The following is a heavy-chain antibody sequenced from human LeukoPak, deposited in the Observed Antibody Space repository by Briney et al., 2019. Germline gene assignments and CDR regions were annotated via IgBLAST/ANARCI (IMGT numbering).Heavy chain of an antibody. CDR1: GFTFSSYA. J-gene: IGHJ4*02. V-gene: IGHV3-7*01. CDR3: ARSLWELLRVDY. D-gene: IGHD1-26*01. CDR2: IKQDGSEK. Sequence: PGGSLRLSCAASGFTFSSYAMSWVRQAPGKGLEWVANIKQDGSEKYYVDSVKGRFTISRDNAKNSLYLQMNSLRAEDTAVYYCARSLWELLRVDYWGQGTLVTVSS.